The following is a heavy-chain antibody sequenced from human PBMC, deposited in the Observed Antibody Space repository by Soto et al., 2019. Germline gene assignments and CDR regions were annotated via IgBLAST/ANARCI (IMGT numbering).Heavy chain of an antibody. CDR3: ARDANYGSCSYYNSNYYGMDV. V-gene: IGHV6-1*01. CDR1: GDSVSSNSAA. Sequence: SQTLSLTCAISGDSVSSNSAAWNWIRQSPSRGLEWLGRTYYRSKWYNDYAVSVKSRITINPDTSKNQFSLQLNSVTPEDTAVYYCARDANYGSCSYYNSNYYGMDVWGQGTTVTVSS. D-gene: IGHD3-10*01. CDR2: TYYRSKWYN. J-gene: IGHJ6*02.